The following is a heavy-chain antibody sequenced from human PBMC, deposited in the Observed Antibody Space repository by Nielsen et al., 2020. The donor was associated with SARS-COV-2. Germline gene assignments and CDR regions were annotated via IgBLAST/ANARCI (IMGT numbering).Heavy chain of an antibody. CDR2: IYHTGST. V-gene: IGHV4-31*03. CDR3: AGGIRPRHVFDI. Sequence: SETLSLTCTVSGGSIKTASYYWSWIRQHPGWGLEWVGYIYHTGSTYYNAALESRVTISADMSKNQFSLELTSLTAADTAVYYCAGGIRPRHVFDIWGQGTMVTVSS. J-gene: IGHJ3*02. D-gene: IGHD1-14*01. CDR1: GGSIKTASYY.